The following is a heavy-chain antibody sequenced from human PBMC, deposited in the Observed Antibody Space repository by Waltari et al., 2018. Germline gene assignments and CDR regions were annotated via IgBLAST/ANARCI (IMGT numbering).Heavy chain of an antibody. Sequence: QVQLQESGPGLVKPSETLSLTCPVSGYCISSGYNWGWIRQHPGKGLEWIGSIYHSGSTYYNPSLKSRVTISVDTSKNQFSLKLSSVTAADTAVYYCVGDSSGYWVIWGQGTLVTVSS. CDR3: VGDSSGYWVI. CDR2: IYHSGST. J-gene: IGHJ4*02. V-gene: IGHV4-38-2*01. CDR1: GYCISSGYN. D-gene: IGHD3-22*01.